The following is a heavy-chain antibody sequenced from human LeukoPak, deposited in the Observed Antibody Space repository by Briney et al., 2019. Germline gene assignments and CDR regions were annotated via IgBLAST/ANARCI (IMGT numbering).Heavy chain of an antibody. CDR2: INPNSGGT. CDR3: ARDFEGREYHNWFDP. D-gene: IGHD3-10*01. J-gene: IGHJ5*02. CDR1: GYTFTGYH. V-gene: IGHV1-2*02. Sequence: ASVKVSCKASGYTFTGYHMHWVRQAPGQGLEWMGWINPNSGGTNYAQKFQGRVTMTRDTSISTAYMELSRLRSDDTAVYYCARDFEGREYHNWFDPWGQGTLVTVSS.